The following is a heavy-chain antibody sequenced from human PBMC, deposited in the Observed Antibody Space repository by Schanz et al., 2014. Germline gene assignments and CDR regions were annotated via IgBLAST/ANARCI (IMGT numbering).Heavy chain of an antibody. V-gene: IGHV3-21*04. CDR1: GFTFSGYG. CDR2: ISGSGGDT. J-gene: IGHJ4*02. CDR3: ARLDSSSWYPRY. D-gene: IGHD6-13*01. Sequence: VQLVESGGGVVQPGRSRRLSCEASGFTFSGYGMHWVRQAPGKGLEWVSTISGSGGDTYPADSVKGRFTTSRDNGKKSMYLQMNSLRAEGTAVYYCARLDSSSWYPRYWGQGTLVTVSS.